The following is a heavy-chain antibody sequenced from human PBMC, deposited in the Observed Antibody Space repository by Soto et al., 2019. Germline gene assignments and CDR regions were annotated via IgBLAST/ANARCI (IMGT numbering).Heavy chain of an antibody. Sequence: GSLRLSCAASGFTFSSYAMSWVRQAPGKGLEWVSAISGSGGSTYYADSVKGRLTISRDNSKNTLYLQMNSLRAEDTAVYYCAKMVYCSGGSQYGRDYWGQATLGTVSS. CDR2: ISGSGGST. J-gene: IGHJ4*02. V-gene: IGHV3-23*01. CDR3: AKMVYCSGGSQYGRDY. D-gene: IGHD2-15*01. CDR1: GFTFSSYA.